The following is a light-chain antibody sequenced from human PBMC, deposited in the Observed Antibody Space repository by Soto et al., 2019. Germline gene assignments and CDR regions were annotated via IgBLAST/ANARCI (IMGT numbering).Light chain of an antibody. CDR3: QQYGSSPPNT. CDR2: GAS. CDR1: QSVSSSF. J-gene: IGKJ2*01. Sequence: EIVLTQSPGTLSLSPGERATLSCRASQSVSSSFLAGYQQKPGQAPRVLIYGASSRATGIPDRFSGSGSGTDFTLTISRLEPEDFAVSYCQQYGSSPPNTFGQGIKLEIK. V-gene: IGKV3-20*01.